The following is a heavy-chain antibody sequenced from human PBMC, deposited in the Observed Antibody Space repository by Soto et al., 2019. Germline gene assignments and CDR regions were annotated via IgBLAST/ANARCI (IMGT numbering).Heavy chain of an antibody. V-gene: IGHV1-69*13. CDR3: ARELPKVWCSSTSCYSDSDYYYYGMDV. Sequence: GASVKVSCKASGGTFSSYAISWVRQAPGQGLEWMGGIIPIFGTANYAQKFQGRVTITADGSTSTAYMELSSLRSEDTAVYYCARELPKVWCSSTSCYSDSDYYYYGMDVWGQGTTVTVSS. D-gene: IGHD2-2*02. J-gene: IGHJ6*02. CDR2: IIPIFGTA. CDR1: GGTFSSYA.